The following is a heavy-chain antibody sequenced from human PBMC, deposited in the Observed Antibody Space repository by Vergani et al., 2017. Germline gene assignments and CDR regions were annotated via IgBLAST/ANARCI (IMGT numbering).Heavy chain of an antibody. J-gene: IGHJ5*02. CDR1: GFTFNQYG. CDR2: TWYDGNNK. CDR3: ARDVRLLYNRFDP. Sequence: QVQLVESGGGVVQPGRSLRLSCAASGFTFNQYGMPWFRQAPGKGLEWVAVTWYDGNNKQYADSVKGRFTISRDNSKSTMYLQMNSLRDEDTGVYYCARDVRLLYNRFDPWGQGTLVTVSS. D-gene: IGHD1-14*01. V-gene: IGHV3-33*01.